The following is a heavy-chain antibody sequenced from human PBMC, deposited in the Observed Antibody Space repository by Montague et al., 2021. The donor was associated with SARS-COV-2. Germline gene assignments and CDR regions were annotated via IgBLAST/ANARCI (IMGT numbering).Heavy chain of an antibody. CDR3: ARAQNTCFIANCVNYFEV. V-gene: IGHV4-59*01. Sequence: SETLSLTCEGSGDSSVGEYWRRTEQSPGELLESCGYVYYTGSTEYNPSLKTRVTLSLDTPRNHFSLKLRSVTAADTAVYYCARAQNTCFIANCVNYFEVWGPGALVTVSS. J-gene: IGHJ4*02. CDR2: VYYTGST. CDR1: GDSSVGEY. D-gene: IGHD1-1*01.